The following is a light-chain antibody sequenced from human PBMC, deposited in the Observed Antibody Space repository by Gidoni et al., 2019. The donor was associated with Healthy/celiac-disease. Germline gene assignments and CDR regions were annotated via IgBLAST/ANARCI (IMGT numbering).Light chain of an antibody. J-gene: IGKJ1*01. CDR1: QSVSSSY. Sequence: DIVLTQSPGTLSLSPGERATLACRASQSVSSSYLAWYQQKPGQAPRLLIYGASSRATGIPDRCSGSWSGTDFTFTIRRLEPEDFAVYYCQHSTTFGQXTKVEIK. V-gene: IGKV3-20*01. CDR3: QHSTT. CDR2: GAS.